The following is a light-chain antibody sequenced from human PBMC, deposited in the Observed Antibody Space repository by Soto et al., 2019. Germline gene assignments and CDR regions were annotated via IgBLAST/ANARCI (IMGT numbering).Light chain of an antibody. Sequence: QSALTQPPSASGSPGQSVTISCTGTSSDVGGYNYVSWYQQHPGKAPQLMIYEVTKRPSGVPDRFSGSKSGNTASLTVSGLQAEDEADYYGSSYAGSLDVFGTGTKVTVL. CDR3: SSYAGSLDV. CDR1: SSDVGGYNY. CDR2: EVT. V-gene: IGLV2-8*01. J-gene: IGLJ1*01.